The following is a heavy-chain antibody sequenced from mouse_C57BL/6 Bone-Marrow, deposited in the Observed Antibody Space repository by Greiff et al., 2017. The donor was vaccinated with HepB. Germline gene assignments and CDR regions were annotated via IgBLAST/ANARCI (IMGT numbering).Heavy chain of an antibody. CDR3: ARGNYGSSYVYAIDY. Sequence: QVQLQQPGAELVRPGSSVKLSCKASGYTFTSYWMHWVKQRPIQGLEWIGNIDPSDSETHYNQKFKDKATLTVDKSSSTAYMQLSSLTSEDSAVYYCARGNYGSSYVYAIDYWGQGTSVTVSS. CDR2: IDPSDSET. CDR1: GYTFTSYW. J-gene: IGHJ4*01. V-gene: IGHV1-52*01. D-gene: IGHD1-1*01.